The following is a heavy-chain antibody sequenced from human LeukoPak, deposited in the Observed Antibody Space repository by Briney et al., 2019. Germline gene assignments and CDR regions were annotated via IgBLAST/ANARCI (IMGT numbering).Heavy chain of an antibody. J-gene: IGHJ4*02. CDR2: IRYDENKK. D-gene: IGHD5-24*01. CDR1: GFTFSSYG. Sequence: PGGSLRLSCAASGFTFSSYGMQWVRQAPGKGLEWVACIRYDENKKYYADSVKGRFTIFRDNSKKTLYLQMNSLRAEDTAVYYCEKENTRDGNRHFHYWGQGTLVTVSS. CDR3: EKENTRDGNRHFHY. V-gene: IGHV3-30*02.